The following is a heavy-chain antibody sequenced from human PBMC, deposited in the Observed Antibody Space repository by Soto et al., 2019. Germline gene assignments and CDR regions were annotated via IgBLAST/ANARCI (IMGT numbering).Heavy chain of an antibody. V-gene: IGHV5-51*01. D-gene: IGHD3-10*01. CDR2: IYPGDSDT. CDR3: ARRSDYGSGSYYKDAFDI. J-gene: IGHJ3*02. CDR1: GYSFTIYW. Sequence: GESLKISCKGSGYSFTIYWIGWVRQMPGKGLEWMGIIYPGDSDTRYSPSFQGQVTISADKSISTAYLQWSSLKASDTAMYYCARRSDYGSGSYYKDAFDIWGQGTMVTV.